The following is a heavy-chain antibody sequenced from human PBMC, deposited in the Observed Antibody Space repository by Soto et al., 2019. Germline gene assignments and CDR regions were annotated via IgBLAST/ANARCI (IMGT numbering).Heavy chain of an antibody. CDR1: GGSFSGYY. D-gene: IGHD2-2*01. CDR2: INHSGST. CDR3: ARVSGDIVVVPAAIDY. Sequence: QVQLQQWGAGLLKPSETLSLTCAVYGGSFSGYYWSWIRQPPGKGLEWIGEINHSGSTNYNPSRKSRVTISVDTSKNQFSLTLSSVTAADTAVYYCARVSGDIVVVPAAIDYWGQGTLVTVSS. V-gene: IGHV4-34*01. J-gene: IGHJ4*02.